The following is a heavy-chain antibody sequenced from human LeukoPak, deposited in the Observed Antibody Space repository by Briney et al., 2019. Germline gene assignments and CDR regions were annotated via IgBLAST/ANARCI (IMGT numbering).Heavy chain of an antibody. CDR1: GFTVSSNSVT. V-gene: IGHV6-1*01. D-gene: IGHD2/OR15-2a*01. CDR3: ARGQNYGFDI. CDR2: TYYRSKLYN. Sequence: QTLTLTCAVSGFTVSSNSVTWNCLTQSPARDLEWLGRTYYRSKLYNGYAVSVKSRITINPDTSKNQFSLQLNSETPEDTAVYSCARGQNYGFDIWGQGTRVTVSS. J-gene: IGHJ3*02.